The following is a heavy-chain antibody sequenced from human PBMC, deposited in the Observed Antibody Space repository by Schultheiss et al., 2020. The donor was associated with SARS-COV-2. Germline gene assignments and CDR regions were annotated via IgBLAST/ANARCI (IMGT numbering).Heavy chain of an antibody. D-gene: IGHD6-13*01. V-gene: IGHV4-34*09. CDR2: INHSGST. J-gene: IGHJ4*02. CDR3: AREAGIAAAGGEFDY. CDR1: GGSISSYY. Sequence: SETLSLTCTVSGGSISSYYWSWIRQPPGKGLEWIGEINHSGSTNYNPSLKSLVTISVDTSKNQFSLKLSSVTAADTAVYYCAREAGIAAAGGEFDYWGQGTLVTVSS.